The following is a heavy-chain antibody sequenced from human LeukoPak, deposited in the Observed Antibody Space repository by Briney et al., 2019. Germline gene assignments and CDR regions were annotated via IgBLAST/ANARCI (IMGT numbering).Heavy chain of an antibody. CDR1: GYTFSVCY. V-gene: IGHV3-11*01. Sequence: GGSLTLSCAASGYTFSVCYMSCIRQARGEGLEWGSYISSSGSTIYYADSVKGRFTISRDNAKNSLYLQMNSLRAEDTAVYYCARGFYYYYYGMDVWGQGTTVTVSS. J-gene: IGHJ6*01. CDR2: ISSSGSTI. CDR3: ARGFYYYYYGMDV.